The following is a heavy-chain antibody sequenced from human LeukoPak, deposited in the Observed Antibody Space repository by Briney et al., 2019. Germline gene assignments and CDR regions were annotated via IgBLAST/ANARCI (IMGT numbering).Heavy chain of an antibody. D-gene: IGHD2/OR15-2a*01. CDR3: ARSNKGLDR. CDR1: GASISSYY. CDR2: IYVTGST. Sequence: PSETLSLTCTVSGASISSYYWSWIRQPAGKALEWIGRIYVTGSTTYNPSLESRVTMSLDTSKNHFSLKLRSVTAADTAVYYCARSNKGLDRWGQGTLVTVSS. J-gene: IGHJ4*02. V-gene: IGHV4-4*07.